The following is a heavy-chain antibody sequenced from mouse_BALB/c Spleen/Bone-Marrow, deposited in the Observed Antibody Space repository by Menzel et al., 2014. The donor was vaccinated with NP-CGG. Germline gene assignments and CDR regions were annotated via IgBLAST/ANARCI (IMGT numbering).Heavy chain of an antibody. CDR1: GYSFTGYY. V-gene: IGHV1-34*01. CDR2: INPYNNAN. Sequence: EVQRVASGAGLVKPVASVKLSCKAFGYSFTGYYMHWVKPCHVKSFEWIGCINPYNNANSYNQNFKDKANLTVDKSTSTAYIELHRLTSEDSAVYYCAEGGYSNVFDYWSQGTTLTVSS. D-gene: IGHD2-5*01. J-gene: IGHJ2*01. CDR3: AEGGYSNVFDY.